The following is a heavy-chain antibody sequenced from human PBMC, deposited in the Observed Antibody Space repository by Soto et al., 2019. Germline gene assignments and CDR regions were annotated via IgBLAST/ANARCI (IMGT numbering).Heavy chain of an antibody. V-gene: IGHV3-23*01. CDR2: ISGSGGNT. Sequence: PGGSLRRSCAASGFTFSSYAMSWVRQAPGKGLEWVSIISGSGGNTYYADSVKGRFTISRDNSKNTLYLQMNSLRAEDTAVYHCAKSIDNRYYFDYWGQGTLVTVSS. CDR3: AKSIDNRYYFDY. CDR1: GFTFSSYA. D-gene: IGHD1-1*01. J-gene: IGHJ4*02.